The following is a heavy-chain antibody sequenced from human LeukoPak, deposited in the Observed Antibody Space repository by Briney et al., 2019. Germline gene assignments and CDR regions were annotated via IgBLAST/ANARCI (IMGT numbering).Heavy chain of an antibody. CDR3: ASATFRYCSGGSCYSPAYYGMDV. D-gene: IGHD2-15*01. Sequence: SQTLSLTCAVSGGSISSGGYSWSWIRQPPGKGLEWIGYIYHSGSTYYNPSLKSRVTISVDRSKNQFSLKLSSVTAADTAVYYCASATFRYCSGGSCYSPAYYGMDVWGQGTLVTVSS. J-gene: IGHJ6*02. CDR2: IYHSGST. V-gene: IGHV4-30-2*01. CDR1: GGSISSGGYS.